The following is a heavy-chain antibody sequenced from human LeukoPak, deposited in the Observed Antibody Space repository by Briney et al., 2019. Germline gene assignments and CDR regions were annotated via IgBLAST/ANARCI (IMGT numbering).Heavy chain of an antibody. CDR3: ATDYYDSSGYPSPFDY. Sequence: SETLSLTCAVYGGSFSGYYWSWIRQPPGKGLEWIGEINHSGSTNYNPSLKSRVTISVDTSKNQFSLKLSSVTAADTAVYYCATDYYDSSGYPSPFDYWGQGTLVTVSS. CDR1: GGSFSGYY. V-gene: IGHV4-34*01. D-gene: IGHD3-22*01. CDR2: INHSGST. J-gene: IGHJ4*02.